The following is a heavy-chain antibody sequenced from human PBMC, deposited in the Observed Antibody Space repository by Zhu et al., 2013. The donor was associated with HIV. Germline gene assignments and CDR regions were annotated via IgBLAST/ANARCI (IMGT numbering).Heavy chain of an antibody. CDR2: IIPIFGTA. Sequence: QVQLVQSGAEVKKPGSSVKVSCKASGGTFSSYAISWVRQAPGQGLEWMGGIIPIFGTANYAQKFQGRVTITADESTSTAYMGLSSLRSEDTAVYYCARDRGLRFFGAWSWFDPWGQGTLVTVSS. CDR1: GGTFSSYA. D-gene: IGHD3-3*01. J-gene: IGHJ5*02. V-gene: IGHV1-69*01. CDR3: ARDRGLRFFGAWSWFDP.